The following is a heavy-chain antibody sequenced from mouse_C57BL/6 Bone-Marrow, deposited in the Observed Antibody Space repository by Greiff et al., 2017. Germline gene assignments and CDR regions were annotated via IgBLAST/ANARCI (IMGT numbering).Heavy chain of an antibody. CDR1: GYAFSSYW. V-gene: IGHV1-80*01. J-gene: IGHJ4*01. CDR3: ARSYRMDY. CDR2: IYPGDGDT. Sequence: VKLVESGAELVKPGASVKISCKASGYAFSSYWMNWVKQRPGKGLEWIGQIYPGDGDTNYNGKFKGKATLTADKSSSTAYMQLSSLTSEDSAVYCCARSYRMDYWGQGTSVTVSS.